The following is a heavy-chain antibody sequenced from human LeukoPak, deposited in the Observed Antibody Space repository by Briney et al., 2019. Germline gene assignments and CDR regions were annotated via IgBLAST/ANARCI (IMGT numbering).Heavy chain of an antibody. Sequence: GGSLRLSCAASGFTFSSYAMHWVRQAPGKGLEYVSAISSNGGSTYYANSVKGRFTISRDNSKNTLYLQMGSLRAEDMAVYYCARALSYGDYSDYWGQGTLVTVSS. CDR1: GFTFSSYA. J-gene: IGHJ4*02. CDR3: ARALSYGDYSDY. V-gene: IGHV3-64*01. CDR2: ISSNGGST. D-gene: IGHD4-17*01.